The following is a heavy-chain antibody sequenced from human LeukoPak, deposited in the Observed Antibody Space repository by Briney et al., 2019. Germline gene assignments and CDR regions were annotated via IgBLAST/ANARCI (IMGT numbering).Heavy chain of an antibody. J-gene: IGHJ3*02. Sequence: ASVKVSCKASGYTFTSYGISWVRQAPGQGLEWMGWISAYNGNTNYAQKLQGRVTMTTDTSTSAAYMELRSLRSDDTAVYYCAREVGTVVTPNAFDIWGQGTMVTVSS. CDR1: GYTFTSYG. CDR2: ISAYNGNT. CDR3: AREVGTVVTPNAFDI. D-gene: IGHD4-23*01. V-gene: IGHV1-18*01.